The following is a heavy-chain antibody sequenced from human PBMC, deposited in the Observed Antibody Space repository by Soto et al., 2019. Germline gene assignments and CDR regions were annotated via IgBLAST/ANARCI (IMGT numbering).Heavy chain of an antibody. CDR2: IYSGGST. V-gene: IGHV3-53*04. J-gene: IGHJ4*02. Sequence: GGSLRLSCAASGFTVSSNYMSWVRQAPGKGLEWVSVIYSGGSTYYADSVKGRFTISRHNSKNTLYLQMNSLRAEDTAVYYCARSLPDYLGYCSGGSCYSRVYYFDYWGQGTLVTVSS. CDR1: GFTVSSNY. D-gene: IGHD2-15*01. CDR3: ARSLPDYLGYCSGGSCYSRVYYFDY.